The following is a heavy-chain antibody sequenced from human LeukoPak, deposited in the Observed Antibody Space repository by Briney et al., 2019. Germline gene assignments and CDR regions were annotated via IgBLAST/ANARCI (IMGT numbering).Heavy chain of an antibody. J-gene: IGHJ4*02. CDR1: GFIFRSYT. V-gene: IGHV3-30-3*01. Sequence: GGSLRLSCAASGFIFRSYTMHWVRQAPGKGLEWVAVISYDGSNKYYPDSVKGRFTISRDNSKNTLYMEMNSLRAGDTAVYYCARGAEYYYGSGSIDYWGQGTLVTVSS. D-gene: IGHD3-10*01. CDR2: ISYDGSNK. CDR3: ARGAEYYYGSGSIDY.